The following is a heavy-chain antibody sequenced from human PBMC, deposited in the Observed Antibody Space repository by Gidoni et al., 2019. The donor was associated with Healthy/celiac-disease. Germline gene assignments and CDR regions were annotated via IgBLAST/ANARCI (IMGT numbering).Heavy chain of an antibody. CDR2: ISSSSSTI. CDR3: ARDSLYSSSWSTYYYYYGMDV. Sequence: EVQLVESGGGLVQPGGSLRLSCAASGFTFSSYSMNWVRQAPGKGLEWVSYISSSSSTIYYADSVKGRFTISRDNAKNSLYLQMNSLRDEDTAVYYCARDSLYSSSWSTYYYYYGMDVWGQGTTVTVSS. V-gene: IGHV3-48*02. J-gene: IGHJ6*02. CDR1: GFTFSSYS. D-gene: IGHD6-13*01.